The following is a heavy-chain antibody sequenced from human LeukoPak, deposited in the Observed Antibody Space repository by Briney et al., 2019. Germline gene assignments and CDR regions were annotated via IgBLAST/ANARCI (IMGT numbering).Heavy chain of an antibody. Sequence: LEPLSLTCDVAGGSISGYFCTWLRKTPGKGLEWIGYIYYSGSTNYNPSLKSRITISVDTSKNQFSLKLSSVTAADTAVYYCARLRGNYFPDYWGQGTLVTVSS. CDR1: GGSISGYF. J-gene: IGHJ4*02. CDR2: IYYSGST. V-gene: IGHV4-59*01. D-gene: IGHD4-11*01. CDR3: ARLRGNYFPDY.